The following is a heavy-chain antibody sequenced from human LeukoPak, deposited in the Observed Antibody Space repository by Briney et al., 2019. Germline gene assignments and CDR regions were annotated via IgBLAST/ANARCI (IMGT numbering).Heavy chain of an antibody. D-gene: IGHD6-19*01. CDR2: INHSGST. CDR1: GGSFSGYY. Sequence: SETLSLTCAVYGGSFSGYYWSWIRQPPGKGLEWIGEINHSGSTNYNPSLKSRVTISVDTSKNQFSLKLGSVTAADTAVYYCARGGGSVESYYFDYWGQGTLVTVSS. CDR3: ARGGGSVESYYFDY. J-gene: IGHJ4*02. V-gene: IGHV4-34*01.